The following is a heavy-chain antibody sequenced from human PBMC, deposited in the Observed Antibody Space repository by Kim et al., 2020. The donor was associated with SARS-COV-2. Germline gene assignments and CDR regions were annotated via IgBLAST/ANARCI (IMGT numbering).Heavy chain of an antibody. CDR2: INHSGST. Sequence: SETLSLTCAVYGGSFSDYYWSWIRQPPGKGLEWIGEINHSGSTNYNPSLKSRVTISVHTSKNQFSLKLSSVTAADTAVYYCARERRRAARRGWFDPWGQGTLVTVSS. J-gene: IGHJ5*02. D-gene: IGHD6-6*01. CDR1: GGSFSDYY. V-gene: IGHV4-34*01. CDR3: ARERRRAARRGWFDP.